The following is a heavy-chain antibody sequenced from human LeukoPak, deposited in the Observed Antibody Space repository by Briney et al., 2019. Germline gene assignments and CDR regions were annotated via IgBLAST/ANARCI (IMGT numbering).Heavy chain of an antibody. V-gene: IGHV3-23*01. CDR3: AKRERERISWYFFDY. Sequence: GGSLRLSCAASGFTFRNYAMSWVRQAPGKGLEWVSAIGSSGSSTYYADSEKGRFTISRDNSKDTLYLQMNSLRAEDTAVYYCAKRERERISWYFFDYWGQGTLVTVSS. J-gene: IGHJ4*02. CDR1: GFTFRNYA. CDR2: IGSSGSST. D-gene: IGHD6-13*01.